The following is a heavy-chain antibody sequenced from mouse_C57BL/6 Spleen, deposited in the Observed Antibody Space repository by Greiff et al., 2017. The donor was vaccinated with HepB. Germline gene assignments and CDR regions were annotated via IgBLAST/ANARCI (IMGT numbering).Heavy chain of an antibody. J-gene: IGHJ3*01. CDR1: GFSITSGYF. Sequence: EVQLQESGPGLVKPSQSLSFTCSVTGFSITSGYFWYLLRQFPGNKLEWKGYISYDGSNNYNPTVKNRISITLDTSKNQFFLKLNTVTTEATATFYYSGGGYDSVAWFAYWGQGTLVTVSA. D-gene: IGHD2-4*01. CDR2: ISYDGSN. CDR3: SGGGYDSVAWFAY. V-gene: IGHV3-6*01.